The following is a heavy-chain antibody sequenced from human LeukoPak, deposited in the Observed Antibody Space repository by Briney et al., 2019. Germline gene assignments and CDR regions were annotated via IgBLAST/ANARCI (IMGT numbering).Heavy chain of an antibody. Sequence: PSETLCLTCTVSGGSISSYYWGWIRQPPGKGLERIGYIYYSGSTNYNPSLKSRVTISVDTSKNQFSLKLSSVTAADTAVYYCARGLYYDSSTNWFDPWGQGTLITVSS. CDR2: IYYSGST. V-gene: IGHV4-59*01. CDR3: ARGLYYDSSTNWFDP. D-gene: IGHD3-22*01. CDR1: GGSISSYY. J-gene: IGHJ5*02.